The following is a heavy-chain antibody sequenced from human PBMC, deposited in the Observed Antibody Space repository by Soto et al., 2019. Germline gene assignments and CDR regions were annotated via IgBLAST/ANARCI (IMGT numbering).Heavy chain of an antibody. Sequence: GGSLRLSCAASGFTFSSYAMTWVRQAPGKGLEWVSGISGSGGSASYADSVKGRFTISRDNSKNTLYLQMNSLRSEDTAVYYCASNSRGYNPGYWGQGTLVTVSS. CDR1: GFTFSSYA. CDR2: ISGSGGSA. CDR3: ASNSRGYNPGY. D-gene: IGHD5-18*01. J-gene: IGHJ4*02. V-gene: IGHV3-23*01.